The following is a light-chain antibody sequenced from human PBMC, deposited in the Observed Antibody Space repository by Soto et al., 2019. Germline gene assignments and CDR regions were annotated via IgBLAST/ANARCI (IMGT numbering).Light chain of an antibody. J-gene: IGLJ3*02. CDR2: YDD. CDR3: ASWDDTLSGVV. V-gene: IGLV1-36*01. CDR1: PSNIGNNA. Sequence: QSVLTQPPSVSGAPGQRVTISCSGSPSNIGNNAVNWYQQLPGKAPRALIYYDDLLPTGVSKRFSGSKSGTSVSLAISGLQSDDEADYYCASWDDTLSGVVFGGGTKVTVL.